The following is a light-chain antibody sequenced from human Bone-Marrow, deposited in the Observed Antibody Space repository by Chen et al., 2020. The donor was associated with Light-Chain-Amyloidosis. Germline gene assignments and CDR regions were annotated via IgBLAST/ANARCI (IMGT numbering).Light chain of an antibody. J-gene: IGLJ3*02. CDR1: SSDVGGYNL. CDR3: VLHSSSGTLWV. Sequence: QSALTQPASVSGSPGQSITISCTGTSSDVGGYNLVSWYQQYPGKAPKPMIYEVSNRPSGVSNRFSSSKSGNTASLTISGLQAEDEADYYCVLHSSSGTLWVFGGGTNLTVL. CDR2: EVS. V-gene: IGLV2-14*01.